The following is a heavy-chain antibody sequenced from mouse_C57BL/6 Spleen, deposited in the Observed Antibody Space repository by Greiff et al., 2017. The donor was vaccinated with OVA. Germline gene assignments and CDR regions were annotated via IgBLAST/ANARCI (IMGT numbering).Heavy chain of an antibody. CDR3: ARTLYYGNPWYFDV. Sequence: VKLMESGPELVKPGASVKISCKASGYAFSSSWMNWVKQRPGKGLEWIGRIYPGDGDTNYNGKFKGKATLTADKSSSTAYMQLSSLTSEDSAVYFCARTLYYGNPWYFDVWGTGTTVTVSS. J-gene: IGHJ1*03. CDR2: IYPGDGDT. D-gene: IGHD2-1*01. V-gene: IGHV1-82*01. CDR1: GYAFSSSW.